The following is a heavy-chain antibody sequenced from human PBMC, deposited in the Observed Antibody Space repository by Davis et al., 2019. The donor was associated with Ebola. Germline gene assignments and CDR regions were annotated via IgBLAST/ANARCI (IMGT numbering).Heavy chain of an antibody. J-gene: IGHJ6*02. CDR3: AREERSTPYYYYGMDV. CDR1: GGTFSSYA. Sequence: AASVKVSCKASGGTFSSYAISWVRQAPGQGLEWMGGIIPIFGTVNYAQKFQGRVTITADESTSTAYMELSSLRSEDTAVYYCAREERSTPYYYYGMDVWGQGTTVTVSS. D-gene: IGHD2-2*01. V-gene: IGHV1-69*13. CDR2: IIPIFGTV.